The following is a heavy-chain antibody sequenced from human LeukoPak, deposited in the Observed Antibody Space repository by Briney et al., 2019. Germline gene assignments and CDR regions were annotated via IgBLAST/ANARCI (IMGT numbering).Heavy chain of an antibody. D-gene: IGHD3-22*01. CDR1: GDSISGYY. Sequence: SETLSLTCTVSGDSISGYYWSWIRQPPYKGLEYIGYIYYSGSTNYNPSLKSRVTISVDTSKNQFSLKLSSVTAADTAVYYCARHELGARYYYDSSGYWYFDLWGRGTLVTVSS. CDR2: IYYSGST. CDR3: ARHELGARYYYDSSGYWYFDL. V-gene: IGHV4-59*08. J-gene: IGHJ2*01.